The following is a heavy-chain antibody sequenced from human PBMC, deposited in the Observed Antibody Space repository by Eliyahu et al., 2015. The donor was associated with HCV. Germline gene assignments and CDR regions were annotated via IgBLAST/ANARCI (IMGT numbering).Heavy chain of an antibody. CDR3: AKAEWEHWGHYYYYGMDV. CDR2: ISYDGSNK. D-gene: IGHD1-26*01. CDR1: SSYG. V-gene: IGHV3-30*18. Sequence: SSYGMHWVRQAPGKGLEWVAVISYDGSNKYYADSVKGRFTISRDNSKNTLYLQMNSLRAEDTAVYYCAKAEWEHWGHYYYYGMDVWGQGTTVTVSS. J-gene: IGHJ6*02.